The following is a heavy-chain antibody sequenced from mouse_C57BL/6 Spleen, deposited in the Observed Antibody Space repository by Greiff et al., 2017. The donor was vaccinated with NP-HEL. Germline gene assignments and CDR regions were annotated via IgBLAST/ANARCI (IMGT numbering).Heavy chain of an antibody. CDR3: ARKVGANRHFDY. Sequence: VQLQQSGPVLVKPGASVKMSCKASGYTFTDYYMNWVKQSHGKSLEWIGVINPYNGGTSYNQKFKGKATLTVDKSSSTAYMELNSLTSEDSAVYYCARKVGANRHFDYWGQGTTLTVSS. CDR2: INPYNGGT. D-gene: IGHD3-1*01. CDR1: GYTFTDYY. J-gene: IGHJ2*01. V-gene: IGHV1-19*01.